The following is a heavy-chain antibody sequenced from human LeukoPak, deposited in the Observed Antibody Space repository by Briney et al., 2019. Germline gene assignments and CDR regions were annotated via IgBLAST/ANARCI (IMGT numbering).Heavy chain of an antibody. CDR1: GGSISSGSYY. J-gene: IGHJ4*02. D-gene: IGHD3-22*01. Sequence: KASHTLSITCTVSGGSISSGSYYWSWIRQPAGKGLEWIGRIYTSGSTNYNPSLKSRVTISVDTSKNQFSLKLSSVTAADTAVYYCARAGGYYDSSGYYGTFDYWGQGTLVTVSS. V-gene: IGHV4-61*02. CDR2: IYTSGST. CDR3: ARAGGYYDSSGYYGTFDY.